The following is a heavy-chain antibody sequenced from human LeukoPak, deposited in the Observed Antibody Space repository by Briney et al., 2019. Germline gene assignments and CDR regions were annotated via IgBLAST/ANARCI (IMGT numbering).Heavy chain of an antibody. J-gene: IGHJ4*02. CDR3: ARDFGSGSYCDY. CDR2: ISTNNGNT. Sequence: ASVKVSCKASGYTFTSYDINWVRQAPGQGLEWMGWISTNNGNTKYAQNFQGRVTMTTDTSTSTAYMELRSLRSDDTAVYYCARDFGSGSYCDYWGQGTLATVSS. V-gene: IGHV1-18*01. D-gene: IGHD3-10*01. CDR1: GYTFTSYD.